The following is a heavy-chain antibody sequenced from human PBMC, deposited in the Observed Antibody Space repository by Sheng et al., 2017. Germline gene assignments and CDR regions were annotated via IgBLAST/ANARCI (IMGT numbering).Heavy chain of an antibody. D-gene: IGHD1-26*01. CDR3: ARVYWVGATVDY. CDR1: GYSISSGYY. J-gene: IGHJ4*02. CDR2: IYHSGST. V-gene: IGHV4-38-2*01. Sequence: QVQLQESGPGLVKPSETLSLTCAVSGYSISSGYYWGWIRQPPGKGLEWIGSIYHSGSTYYNPSLKSRVTISVDTSKNQFSLKLSSVTAADTAVYYCARVYWVGATVDYWGQGTLVTVSS.